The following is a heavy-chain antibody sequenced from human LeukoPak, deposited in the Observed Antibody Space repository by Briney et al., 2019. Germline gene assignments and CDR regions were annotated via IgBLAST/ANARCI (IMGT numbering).Heavy chain of an antibody. Sequence: GGSLRLSCAASGFTFSSYAMSWVRQAPGKGLEWVSAISSSGGSIYYADSVKGRFTISRDNAKNSLYLQMNSLRAEDTAVYYCARGHSGYDHWGQGTLVTVSS. J-gene: IGHJ4*02. V-gene: IGHV3-21*01. CDR3: ARGHSGYDH. CDR2: ISSSGGSI. D-gene: IGHD5-12*01. CDR1: GFTFSSYA.